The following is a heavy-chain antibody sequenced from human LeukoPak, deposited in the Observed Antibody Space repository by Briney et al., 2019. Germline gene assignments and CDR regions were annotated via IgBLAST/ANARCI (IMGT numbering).Heavy chain of an antibody. CDR1: GYTFTSYG. V-gene: IGHV1-18*01. J-gene: IGHJ6*03. D-gene: IGHD2-2*01. CDR2: ISAYNGNT. CDR3: ARVEYCSSTSCLRDYYYYYMDV. Sequence: ASVKVSCKASGYTFTSYGISWVRQAPGQGLERMGWISAYNGNTNYAQKLQGRVTMTTDTSTSTAYMELRSLRSDDTAVYYCARVEYCSSTSCLRDYYYYYMDVWGKGTTVTVSS.